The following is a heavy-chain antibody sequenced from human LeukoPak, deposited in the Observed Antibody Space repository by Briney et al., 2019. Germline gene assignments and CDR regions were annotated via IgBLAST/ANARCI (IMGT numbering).Heavy chain of an antibody. J-gene: IGHJ5*02. CDR3: ARGRRGNWFDP. CDR1: GYTFSNYG. V-gene: IGHV1-18*01. CDR2: IRGDNGNT. Sequence: ASVKVSCKASGYTFSNYGISWVRQAPGQGLEWVGWIRGDNGNTNYAQKFQGRVTMTTETSTSTAYMELGSLGSDETAVYYCARGRRGNWFDPWGQGTLVTVSS. D-gene: IGHD3-10*01.